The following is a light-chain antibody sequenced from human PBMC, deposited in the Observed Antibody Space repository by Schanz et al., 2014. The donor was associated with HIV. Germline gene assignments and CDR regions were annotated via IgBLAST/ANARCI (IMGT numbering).Light chain of an antibody. CDR2: GAS. CDR3: QQYGALPES. CDR1: QSVSSN. J-gene: IGKJ2*03. Sequence: EIVLTQSPGTLSLSPGERATLSCRACQSVSSNLAWYQQKPGQAPRLLIYGASSRATGTPDRVSGSGSGTDFTLTISRLEPEDLAVYYCQQYGALPESFGQGTKLEIK. V-gene: IGKV3-20*01.